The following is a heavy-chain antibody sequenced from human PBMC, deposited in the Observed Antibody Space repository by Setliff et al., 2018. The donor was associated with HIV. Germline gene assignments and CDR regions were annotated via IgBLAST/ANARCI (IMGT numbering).Heavy chain of an antibody. CDR1: GFTFSSYE. CDR2: ISRSSSYI. Sequence: GGSLRLSCAASGFTFSSYEMNWVRQAPGKGLEWVSSISRSSSYIYYADSVKGLFTLSRDNSKNVMHLQMNGLRPEDTAVYYCAKGVKWLDPWGQGTLVTVSS. CDR3: AKGVKWLDP. J-gene: IGHJ5*02. V-gene: IGHV3-21*04. D-gene: IGHD3-16*01.